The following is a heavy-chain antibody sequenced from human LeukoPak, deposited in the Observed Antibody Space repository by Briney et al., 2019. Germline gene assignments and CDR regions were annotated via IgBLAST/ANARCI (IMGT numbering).Heavy chain of an antibody. V-gene: IGHV3-21*04. Sequence: GGSLRLSCAASGFSLKIYNMNWVRQAPGKGLEWVSSMTSSRYIYYADSVKGRFTISRDDANNLVFLQMHSLRAEDTAIYYCTRDQFFDYDNDDAFDVWGQGTKVIVSS. CDR2: MTSSRYI. CDR1: GFSLKIYN. CDR3: TRDQFFDYDNDDAFDV. D-gene: IGHD3-22*01. J-gene: IGHJ3*01.